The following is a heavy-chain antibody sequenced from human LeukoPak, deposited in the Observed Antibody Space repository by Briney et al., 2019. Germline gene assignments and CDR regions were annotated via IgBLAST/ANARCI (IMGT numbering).Heavy chain of an antibody. J-gene: IGHJ4*02. CDR2: IYSGNTT. D-gene: IGHD6-13*01. V-gene: IGHV3-53*01. CDR1: GFTVSSNY. Sequence: GGSLRLSCAASGFTVSSNYMSWVRQAPGKGLEWVSVIYSGNTTYYADSVKGRFTISRDNSKNTLYLQMNSLRAEDTAVYYCAKLPADSSSWYNPGFDYWGQGTLVTVSS. CDR3: AKLPADSSSWYNPGFDY.